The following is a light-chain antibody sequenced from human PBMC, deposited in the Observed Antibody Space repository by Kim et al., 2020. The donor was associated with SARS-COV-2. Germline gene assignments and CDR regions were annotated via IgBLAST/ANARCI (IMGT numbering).Light chain of an antibody. Sequence: QSALTQPASVSGSPGQSITISCTGTTSDVGGYNYVSWYQHHPGKAPKIIIYDVNKRPSGVSYRFSGSKSGSTASLTISGLQAEDEADYYCSSYTTRRTLVFGGGTQLTVL. CDR2: DVN. CDR1: TSDVGGYNY. CDR3: SSYTTRRTLV. V-gene: IGLV2-14*03. J-gene: IGLJ3*02.